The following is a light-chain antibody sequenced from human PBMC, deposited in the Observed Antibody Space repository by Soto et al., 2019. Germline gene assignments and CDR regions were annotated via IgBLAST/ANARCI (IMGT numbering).Light chain of an antibody. CDR2: GAS. V-gene: IGKV3-15*01. Sequence: EIVMTQPPATLSVSTGERATLSCRASQSVSNNLAWYQQKPGRAPRLLIYGASTRATGIPARFSGSGSGTEFTLTISSLQSEDFAVYYCQQYNNWWTFGQGTKVDI. CDR1: QSVSNN. J-gene: IGKJ1*01. CDR3: QQYNNWWT.